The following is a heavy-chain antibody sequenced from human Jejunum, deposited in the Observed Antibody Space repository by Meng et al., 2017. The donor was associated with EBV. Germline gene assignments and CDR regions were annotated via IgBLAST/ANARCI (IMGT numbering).Heavy chain of an antibody. CDR1: GYTFTSND. J-gene: IGHJ4*02. D-gene: IGHD6-13*01. CDR3: ARAVGAAGSMVNFDY. CDR2: MNPSSDDT. Sequence: QVQLVQSGAEVKKPGASVKVSCNASGYTFTSNDINWVRQATGQGLEWIGWMNPSSDDTGFAQKFQGRVTVTRDNSINTAYMELSSLTSDDTAVYYCARAVGAAGSMVNFDYWGQGTLVTVSS. V-gene: IGHV1-8*01.